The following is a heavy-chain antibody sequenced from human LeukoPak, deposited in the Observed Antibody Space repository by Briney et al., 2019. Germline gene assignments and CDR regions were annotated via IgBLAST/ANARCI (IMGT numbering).Heavy chain of an antibody. CDR1: GFTVSSNY. D-gene: IGHD3-10*01. Sequence: GGSLRLSCAASGFTVSSNYMNWVRQAPGKGLEWVSSISSSSSYIYYADSVKGRFTISRDNVKNSLYLQMNSLRAEDTAVYYCARDWSYYGSGSYSNWGQGTLVTVSS. CDR3: ARDWSYYGSGSYSN. CDR2: ISSSSSYI. V-gene: IGHV3-21*01. J-gene: IGHJ4*02.